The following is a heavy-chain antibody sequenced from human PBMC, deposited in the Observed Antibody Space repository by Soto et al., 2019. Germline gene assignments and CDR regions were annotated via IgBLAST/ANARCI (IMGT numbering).Heavy chain of an antibody. Sequence: ASVKVSCKASGYTFPSHGIHWVRQAPGQRLEWMGWINAGSGNTKYSQKFQRRVTTTRDTSASTAYMELSSLRSEDTAVYYCARESPYYDFWSGSYRPYHFYSMDVWGQGTTVTVSS. CDR2: INAGSGNT. J-gene: IGHJ6*02. D-gene: IGHD3-3*01. CDR1: GYTFPSHG. V-gene: IGHV1-3*01. CDR3: ARESPYYDFWSGSYRPYHFYSMDV.